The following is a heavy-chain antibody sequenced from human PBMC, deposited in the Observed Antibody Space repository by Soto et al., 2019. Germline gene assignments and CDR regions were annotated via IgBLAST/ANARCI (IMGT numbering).Heavy chain of an antibody. CDR3: AKDHQAYDFWSGSYYYYYYYMDV. CDR1: GFTFSSYG. V-gene: IGHV3-30*18. D-gene: IGHD3-3*01. J-gene: IGHJ6*03. Sequence: QVQLVESGGGVVQPGRSLRLSCAASGFTFSSYGMHWVRQAPGKGLEWVAVISYDGSNKYYADSVKGRFTISRDNSKNTLYLQMNSPRAEDTAVYYCAKDHQAYDFWSGSYYYYYYYMDVWGKGTTVTVSS. CDR2: ISYDGSNK.